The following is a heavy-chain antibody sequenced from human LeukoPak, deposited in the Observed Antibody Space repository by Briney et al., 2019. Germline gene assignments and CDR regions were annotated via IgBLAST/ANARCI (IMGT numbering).Heavy chain of an antibody. CDR2: ISSSSSYI. Sequence: PGGSLRLSCAASGFTFSSYSMNWVRQAPGKGLEWVSSISSSSSYIYYADSVKGRFTISRDNAKNSLYLQMNSLRAEDTAVYYCARDSYCGGDCYSFDYWGQGTLVTVSS. D-gene: IGHD2-21*01. CDR3: ARDSYCGGDCYSFDY. CDR1: GFTFSSYS. V-gene: IGHV3-21*01. J-gene: IGHJ4*02.